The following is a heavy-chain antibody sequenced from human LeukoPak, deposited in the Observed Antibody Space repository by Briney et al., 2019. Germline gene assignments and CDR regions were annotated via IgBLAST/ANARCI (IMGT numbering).Heavy chain of an antibody. J-gene: IGHJ6*02. CDR3: TRDANHYGGIDV. V-gene: IGHV3-74*01. Sequence: GGSLRLSCAVSGITVSKCWMHWVRQVPGKGLVWVSRIHSDGSTTDYADSVKGRFTITRDSAKNTLYLEMNSLRVEDTAVYCTRDANHYGGIDVWGQGTTVTVSS. CDR2: IHSDGSTT. CDR1: GITVSKCW.